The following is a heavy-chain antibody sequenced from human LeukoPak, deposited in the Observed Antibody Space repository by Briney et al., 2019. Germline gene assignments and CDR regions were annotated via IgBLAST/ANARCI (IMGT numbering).Heavy chain of an antibody. J-gene: IGHJ4*02. V-gene: IGHV3-53*04. D-gene: IGHD4-17*01. Sequence: GGSLRLSCAASGFTVSSNYMSWVRQAPGKGLEWVSVIYSGGSTYYADSVKGRFTISRHNSKNTLYLQMNSLRAEDTAVYYCASSRGGDYDFDYWAREPWSPSPQ. CDR2: IYSGGST. CDR3: ASSRGGDYDFDY. CDR1: GFTVSSNY.